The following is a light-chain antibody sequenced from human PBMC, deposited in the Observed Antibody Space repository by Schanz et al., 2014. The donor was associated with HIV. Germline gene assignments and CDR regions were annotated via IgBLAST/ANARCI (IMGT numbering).Light chain of an antibody. CDR1: QSVGNS. CDR2: GAS. J-gene: IGKJ1*01. Sequence: EVVMTQSPATLSVTPGERATLSCRASQSVGNSLAWYQQKSGQAPRLLIYGASTRATGVPARFSGGGSGTDFTLTINGLQPEDFATCYCQQSYSTPRTFGQGTRVEI. CDR3: QQSYSTPRT. V-gene: IGKV3-15*01.